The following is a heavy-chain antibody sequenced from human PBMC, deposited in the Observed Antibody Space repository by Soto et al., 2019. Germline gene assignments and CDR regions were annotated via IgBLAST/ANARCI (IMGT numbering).Heavy chain of an antibody. V-gene: IGHV3-21*01. CDR2: ISSSSSYI. Sequence: GGSLRLSCAASGFTFSSYSMNWVRQAPGKGLEWVSSISSSSSYIYYADSVKGRFTISRDNAKNSLYLQMNSLRAEDTAVYYCARDGDYYDSSGYWSPHAFDIWGQGTMVTVSS. J-gene: IGHJ3*02. D-gene: IGHD3-22*01. CDR1: GFTFSSYS. CDR3: ARDGDYYDSSGYWSPHAFDI.